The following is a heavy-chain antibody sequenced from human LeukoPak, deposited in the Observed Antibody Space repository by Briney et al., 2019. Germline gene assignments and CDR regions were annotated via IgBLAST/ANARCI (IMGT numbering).Heavy chain of an antibody. CDR2: INTNTGNP. CDR1: GYTFTSYA. Sequence: ASVKVSCKASGYTFTSYAMNWVRQAPGQGLEWMGWINTNTGNPTYAQGFTGRFVFSLETSVSTAYLQISSLEAEDTAVYYCAREEYSYGQYYFDYWGQGTLVTVSS. V-gene: IGHV7-4-1*02. CDR3: AREEYSYGQYYFDY. J-gene: IGHJ4*02. D-gene: IGHD5-18*01.